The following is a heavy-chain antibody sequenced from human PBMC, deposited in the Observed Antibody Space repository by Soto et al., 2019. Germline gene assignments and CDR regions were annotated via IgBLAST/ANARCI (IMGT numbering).Heavy chain of an antibody. CDR1: GFTFSSYA. CDR2: ISGSGDSI. D-gene: IGHD3-9*01. J-gene: IGHJ4*02. CDR3: AKDVSSPYDILTGPDY. V-gene: IGHV3-23*01. Sequence: PGGSLRLSCAASGFTFSSYAMSWVRQAPGKGLEWVSAISGSGDSICYADSVKGRFTVSRDNSKNTLYLQMNSLRAEDTAVYYCAKDVSSPYDILTGPDYWGQGTLVTVS.